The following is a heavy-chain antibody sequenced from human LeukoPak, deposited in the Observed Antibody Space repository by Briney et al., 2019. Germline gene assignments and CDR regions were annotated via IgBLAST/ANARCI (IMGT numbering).Heavy chain of an antibody. CDR2: INHSGST. CDR1: GGSFSGYY. V-gene: IGHV4-34*01. CDR3: ASPSYDILTGYYIGAFDI. Sequence: SETLSLTCAVHGGSFSGYYWSWIRQPPGKGLEWIGEINHSGSTNYNPSLKSRVTISVDTSKNQFSLKLSSVTAADTAVYYCASPSYDILTGYYIGAFDIWGQGTMVTVSS. D-gene: IGHD3-9*01. J-gene: IGHJ3*02.